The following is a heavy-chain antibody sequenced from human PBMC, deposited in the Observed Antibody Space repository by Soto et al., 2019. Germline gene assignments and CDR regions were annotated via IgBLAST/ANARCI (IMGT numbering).Heavy chain of an antibody. CDR3: ARAKSYDFWSSYPRPYFGYYYMDV. V-gene: IGHV4-59*01. Sequence: QVQLQESGPGLVKPSETLSLSCTVSGGAISSYYWSWIRQPPGKGLEWIGYVYSSGRTNYNPSLKSRITISLYASKNQFSLRLSSVTAADTAVYYCARAKSYDFWSSYPRPYFGYYYMDVWGKGTTVTVSS. CDR1: GGAISSYY. J-gene: IGHJ6*03. D-gene: IGHD3-3*01. CDR2: VYSSGRT.